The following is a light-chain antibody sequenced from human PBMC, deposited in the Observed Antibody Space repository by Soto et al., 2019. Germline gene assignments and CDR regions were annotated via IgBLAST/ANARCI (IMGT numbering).Light chain of an antibody. CDR1: QGISSA. CDR3: QQLNSYPFT. Sequence: AIHLTQSPSSLSASVGDRVTITCRASQGISSALAWYQHKPGRPPRVLIYDASSLQSGVPSRFSGSESGTDCTLTISSLQPEDSATYYCQQLNSYPFTFGQGTRLEIQ. CDR2: DAS. V-gene: IGKV1-13*02. J-gene: IGKJ5*01.